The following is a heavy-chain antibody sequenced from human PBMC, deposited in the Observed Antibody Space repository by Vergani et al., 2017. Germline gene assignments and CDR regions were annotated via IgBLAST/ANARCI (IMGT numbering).Heavy chain of an antibody. J-gene: IGHJ4*02. D-gene: IGHD1-26*01. CDR1: GFTFDDYA. V-gene: IGHV3-9*01. CDR3: AKDRSGSYYGDFDY. Sequence: EVQLVESGGGLVQPGRSLRLSCAASGFTFDDYAMHWVRQAPGKGLEWVSGISLNSGSIGYADSVKGRFTISRDNAKNSLYLQMNSLRAEDTALYYCAKDRSGSYYGDFDYWGQGTLVTVSS. CDR2: ISLNSGSI.